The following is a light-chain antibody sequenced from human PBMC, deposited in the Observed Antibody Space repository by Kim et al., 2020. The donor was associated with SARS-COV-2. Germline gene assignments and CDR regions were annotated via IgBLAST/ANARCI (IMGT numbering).Light chain of an antibody. J-gene: IGLJ2*01. Sequence: SYELTQPPSVSVSPGQTVSITCSGYKLGNKYVCWYQQRPGLSPLLVIHQDNKRPSGIPERFSGSNSGDTATLTISGTQVMDEADYYCQAWDSGAVVFGGGTQLTVL. CDR3: QAWDSGAVV. CDR1: KLGNKY. V-gene: IGLV3-1*01. CDR2: QDN.